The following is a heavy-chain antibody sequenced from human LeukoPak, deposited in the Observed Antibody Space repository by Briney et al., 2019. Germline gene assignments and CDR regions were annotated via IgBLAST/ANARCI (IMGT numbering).Heavy chain of an antibody. CDR1: GFTFSSYA. J-gene: IGHJ4*02. Sequence: QPGGPLRLSCAASGFTFSSYAMSWVRQAPGKGLEWVSAISGSGGSTYYADSVKGRFTISRDNSKNTLYLQMNSLRAEDTAVYYCAKAGLHGDFTGDYFDYWGQGTLVTVSS. CDR2: ISGSGGST. D-gene: IGHD4-17*01. CDR3: AKAGLHGDFTGDYFDY. V-gene: IGHV3-23*01.